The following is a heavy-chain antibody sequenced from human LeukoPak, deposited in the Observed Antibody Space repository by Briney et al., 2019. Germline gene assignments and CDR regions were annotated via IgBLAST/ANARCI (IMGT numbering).Heavy chain of an antibody. Sequence: SETLSLTCTVSGGSISSYYWSWIRQPPGKGLEWIGYIYYSGSTNYNPSLKSRVTISVDTSKNQFSLKLSSVTAADTAVYYCARIRRRITMIVVRGCSAFDIWGQGTMVTVSS. V-gene: IGHV4-59*12. J-gene: IGHJ3*02. D-gene: IGHD3-22*01. CDR1: GGSISSYY. CDR3: ARIRRRITMIVVRGCSAFDI. CDR2: IYYSGST.